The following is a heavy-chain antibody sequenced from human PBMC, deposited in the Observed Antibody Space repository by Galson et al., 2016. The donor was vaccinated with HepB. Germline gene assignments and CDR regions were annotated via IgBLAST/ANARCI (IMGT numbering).Heavy chain of an antibody. D-gene: IGHD1-26*01. CDR2: IRSNTYGGTT. CDR3: IPTWLGVETSS. J-gene: IGHJ4*02. CDR1: GFTFGVYA. V-gene: IGHV3-49*03. Sequence: SLRLSCAASGFTFGVYAMSWFRQAPGKGLEWVGFIRSNTYGGTTEYAASVKGRFTISRDDSNSIAYLQMNSLKTEDTAVYYCIPTWLGVETSSWGQGTLVTVSS.